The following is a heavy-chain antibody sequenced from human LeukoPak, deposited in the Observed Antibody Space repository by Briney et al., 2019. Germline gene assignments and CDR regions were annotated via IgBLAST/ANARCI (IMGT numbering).Heavy chain of an antibody. Sequence: GGSLRLSCAASGFTFSDYSMNWIRQAPGKGLEWVSYISSSGSTIYYADSVKGRFTMSRDNSKNSLFLQMNSLRAEDTAVYYCARDFADYYYMDVWGKGTTVTVSS. J-gene: IGHJ6*03. CDR1: GFTFSDYS. V-gene: IGHV3-11*01. CDR2: ISSSGSTI. CDR3: ARDFADYYYMDV.